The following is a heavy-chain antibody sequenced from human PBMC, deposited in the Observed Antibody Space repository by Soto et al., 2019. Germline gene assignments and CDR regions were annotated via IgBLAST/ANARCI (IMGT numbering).Heavy chain of an antibody. Sequence: SVKVSCKASGGTFSSYAMSWVRQAPGQGLEWMGGIIPIFGTANYAQKFQGRVTITADESTSTAYMELSSLRSEDTAVYYCARSQKYYYDSSGYYTDDAFDIWGQGTMVTVSS. CDR2: IIPIFGTA. CDR1: GGTFSSYA. J-gene: IGHJ3*02. V-gene: IGHV1-69*13. CDR3: ARSQKYYYDSSGYYTDDAFDI. D-gene: IGHD3-22*01.